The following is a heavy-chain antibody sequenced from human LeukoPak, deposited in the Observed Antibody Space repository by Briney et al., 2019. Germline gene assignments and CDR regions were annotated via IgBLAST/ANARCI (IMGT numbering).Heavy chain of an antibody. CDR3: AREYTALGFDY. J-gene: IGHJ4*02. CDR2: ISSSSTYI. V-gene: IGHV3-21*01. Sequence: GGSLRLSCAASGLTFNNSGMLWVRQAPGKGLEWVSSISSSSTYIYYADSVKGRFTISRDNAKKSLYLQMNSLRAEDTAVYYCAREYTALGFDYWGQGTLVTVSS. CDR1: GLTFNNSG. D-gene: IGHD5-18*01.